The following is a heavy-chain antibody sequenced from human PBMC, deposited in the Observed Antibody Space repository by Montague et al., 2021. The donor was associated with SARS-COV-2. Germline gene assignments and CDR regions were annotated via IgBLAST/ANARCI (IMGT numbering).Heavy chain of an antibody. CDR2: IHYTGST. CDR1: GGSISSGSYF. V-gene: IGHV4-39*01. Sequence: SETLSLICSVSGGSISSGSYFWGWIRQPPGKGLEHIGSIHYTGSTYSTSLKSRVTMSTDTSKNQFFLALSSVTAADTAVYYCARQSGKVGFAQQLVGGYYYYCMDVWGKGTTVTVSS. J-gene: IGHJ6*03. CDR3: ARQSGKVGFAQQLVGGYYYYCMDV. D-gene: IGHD6-13*01.